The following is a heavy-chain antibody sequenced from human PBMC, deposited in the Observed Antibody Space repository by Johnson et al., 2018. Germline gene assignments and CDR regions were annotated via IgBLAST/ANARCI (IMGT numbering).Heavy chain of an antibody. CDR2: IYYSGNT. D-gene: IGHD6-25*01. J-gene: IGHJ4*02. Sequence: QVQLQESGPGLVRPSETLSLTCTVSGDSISPYSWTWIRQPPGKRLEWIGYIYYSGNTNYNPSLKSRVTISVDTSRNQFSRGLSSLTAADTAVYYCAKVGGSGYFDYWGQGTLVTVSA. CDR1: GDSISPYS. CDR3: AKVGGSGYFDY. V-gene: IGHV4-59*01.